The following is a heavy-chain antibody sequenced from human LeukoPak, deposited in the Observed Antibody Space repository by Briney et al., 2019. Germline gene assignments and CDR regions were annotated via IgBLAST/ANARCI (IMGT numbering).Heavy chain of an antibody. Sequence: PGGSLRLSCAASGFTFSSYWMSWVCHAPGKGLEWVANINQDGSEKYYVDSVKGRFTISRDNAKNSLYLQMNSLRAEDTALYYCASGRQLGYWGQGTLVTVSS. CDR3: ASGRQLGY. CDR2: INQDGSEK. V-gene: IGHV3-7*01. D-gene: IGHD3-16*01. J-gene: IGHJ4*02. CDR1: GFTFSSYW.